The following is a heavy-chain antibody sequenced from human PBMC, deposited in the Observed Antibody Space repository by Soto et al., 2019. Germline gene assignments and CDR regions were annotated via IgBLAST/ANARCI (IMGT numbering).Heavy chain of an antibody. V-gene: IGHV3-21*06. J-gene: IGHJ4*02. CDR1: GFTFTRYS. CDR2: ISSTTNYI. Sequence: GGSLRLSCAASGFTFTRYSMDWVRQAPGKGLEWVSSISSTTNYIYYGDSMKGRFTISRDNAKNSLYLEMNSLRAEDTAVYYCARESEDLTSNFDYWGQGTLVTV. CDR3: ARESEDLTSNFDY.